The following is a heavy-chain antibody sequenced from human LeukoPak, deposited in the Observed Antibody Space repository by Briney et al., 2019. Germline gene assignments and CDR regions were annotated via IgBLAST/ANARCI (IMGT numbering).Heavy chain of an antibody. Sequence: GGSLRLSCAASGFTFSSYWMHWVRQAPGKGLVWVSRINSDGSSTSYADSVKGRFTISRDNAKNTLYLQMNSLRAEDTAVYYCARGTGGSGEYDAFDIWGQGTMVTVSS. CDR2: INSDGSST. V-gene: IGHV3-74*01. CDR3: ARGTGGSGEYDAFDI. CDR1: GFTFSSYW. J-gene: IGHJ3*02. D-gene: IGHD3-10*01.